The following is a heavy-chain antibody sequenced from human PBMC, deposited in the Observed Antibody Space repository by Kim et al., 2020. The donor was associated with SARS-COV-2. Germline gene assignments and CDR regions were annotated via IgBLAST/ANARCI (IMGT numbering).Heavy chain of an antibody. CDR3: ARGTDTTIFGVVIHYYYYGMDV. CDR1: GFTFSSYE. Sequence: GGSLRLSCAASGFTFSSYEMNWVRQAPGKGLEWVSYISSSGSTIYYADSVKGRFTISRDNAKNSLYLQMNSLRAEDTAVYYCARGTDTTIFGVVIHYYYYGMDVWGQGTTVTVSS. D-gene: IGHD3-3*01. J-gene: IGHJ6*02. V-gene: IGHV3-48*03. CDR2: ISSSGSTI.